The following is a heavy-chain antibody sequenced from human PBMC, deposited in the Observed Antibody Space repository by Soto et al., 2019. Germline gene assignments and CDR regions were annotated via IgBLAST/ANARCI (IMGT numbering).Heavy chain of an antibody. CDR3: ERDRTNYDFWSGLTG. CDR1: GGSISSYY. Sequence: SETLSLTCTVSGGSISSYYWSWIRQPPGKGLEWIGYIYYSGSTNYNPSLKSRVTISVDTSKNQFSLKLSSVTAADTAVYYCERDRTNYDFWSGLTGWGQGTLVTVSS. V-gene: IGHV4-59*01. D-gene: IGHD3-3*01. CDR2: IYYSGST. J-gene: IGHJ4*02.